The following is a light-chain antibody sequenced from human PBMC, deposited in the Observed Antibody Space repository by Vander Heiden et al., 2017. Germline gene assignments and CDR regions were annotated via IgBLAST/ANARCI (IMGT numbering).Light chain of an antibody. CDR2: DVS. Sequence: QSALTQPRSVSGSPGQSVTISCTGTSSDVGGYNYVSWYQQHPGEAPRLMIYDVSKRPSGVPARFSGSKSGNTASLTISGLQADEEADYYCSSYAGSVGGFGGGTRLTGL. CDR3: SSYAGSVGG. CDR1: SSDVGGYNY. J-gene: IGLJ3*02. V-gene: IGLV2-11*01.